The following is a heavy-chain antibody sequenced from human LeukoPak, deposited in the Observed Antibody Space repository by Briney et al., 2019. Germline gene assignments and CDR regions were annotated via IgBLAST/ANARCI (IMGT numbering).Heavy chain of an antibody. J-gene: IGHJ4*02. CDR2: ISSYSSTI. CDR1: RFPFSSYS. V-gene: IGHV3-48*01. CDR3: ARDHRYGGLFDY. Sequence: GGSLRLSCAASRFPFSSYSMNWVRQAPGKGLEGISYISSYSSTIYYADSVKGRFTISRDNAKNEPYLHMNTLRADDTAVYYCARDHRYGGLFDYWGQGILVTVSS. D-gene: IGHD1-1*01.